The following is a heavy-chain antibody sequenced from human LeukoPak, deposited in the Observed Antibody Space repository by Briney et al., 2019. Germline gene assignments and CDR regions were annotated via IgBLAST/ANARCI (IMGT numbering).Heavy chain of an antibody. V-gene: IGHV1-24*01. CDR1: GYTLTELS. J-gene: IGHJ4*02. D-gene: IGHD1-26*01. CDR3: ATAGLIVGATMSFDY. CDR2: FDPEDGET. Sequence: ASVKVSCKVSGYTLTELSMHWVRQAPGKGLEWMGGFDPEDGETIYAQKFQGRVTMTEDTSIDTAYMELSSLRSEDTAVYYCATAGLIVGATMSFDYWGQGTLVTVSS.